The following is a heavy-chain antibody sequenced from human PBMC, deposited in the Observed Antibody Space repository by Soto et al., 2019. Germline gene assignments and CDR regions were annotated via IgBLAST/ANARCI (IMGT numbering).Heavy chain of an antibody. CDR1: GFTFSDYY. D-gene: IGHD6-19*01. CDR2: ISSSGSTI. J-gene: IGHJ5*02. V-gene: IGHV3-11*01. Sequence: PGGSLRLSCAASGFTFSDYYMSWIRQAPGKGLEWVSYISSSGSTIYYADSVKGRFTISRDNAKNSLYLQMNSLRAEDTAVYYCARDRIAVAGTGQDNWFAPWGQGTLVTVSS. CDR3: ARDRIAVAGTGQDNWFAP.